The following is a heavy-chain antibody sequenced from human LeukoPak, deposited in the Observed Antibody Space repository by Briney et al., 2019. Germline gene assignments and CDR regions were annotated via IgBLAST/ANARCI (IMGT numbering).Heavy chain of an antibody. CDR3: ARSRYYYDSSGYYMEATHNWFDP. Sequence: SETLSLTCAVYGGSFSGYYWSWIRQPPGKGLEWIGEINHSGSTNYNPSLKSRVTISVDTSKNQFSLKLSSVTAADTAVYYCARSRYYYDSSGYYMEATHNWFDPWGQGTLVTVSS. V-gene: IGHV4-34*01. CDR2: INHSGST. CDR1: GGSFSGYY. J-gene: IGHJ5*02. D-gene: IGHD3-22*01.